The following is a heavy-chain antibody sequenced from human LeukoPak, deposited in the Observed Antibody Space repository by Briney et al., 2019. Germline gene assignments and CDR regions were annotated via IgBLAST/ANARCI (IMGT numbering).Heavy chain of an antibody. CDR1: GGSISSYY. CDR2: IYYSGST. J-gene: IGHJ4*02. CDR3: AIYSGYDESFDY. D-gene: IGHD5-12*01. Sequence: SETLSPTCTVSGGSISSYYWSWIRQPPGKGMEWIGYIYYSGSTNYNPSLKSRVTISVDTSKNQFSLKLSSVTAADTAVYYCAIYSGYDESFDYWGQGTLVTVSS. V-gene: IGHV4-59*01.